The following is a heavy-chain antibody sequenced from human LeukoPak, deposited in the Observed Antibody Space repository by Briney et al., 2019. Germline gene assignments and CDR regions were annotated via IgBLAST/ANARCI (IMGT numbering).Heavy chain of an antibody. J-gene: IGHJ4*02. CDR1: GFTFSSYA. V-gene: IGHV3-23*01. CDR2: ISGSGDNT. Sequence: QPGGSLRLSCAVSGFTFSSYAMSWVRQAPGKGLEWVSGISGSGDNTYYADSVKGRFTISRDNSKNTLYVQMNSLGTEDTAAYCCAKGSYYDSSGSFYFDYWGQGTLVTVSS. CDR3: AKGSYYDSSGSFYFDY. D-gene: IGHD3-22*01.